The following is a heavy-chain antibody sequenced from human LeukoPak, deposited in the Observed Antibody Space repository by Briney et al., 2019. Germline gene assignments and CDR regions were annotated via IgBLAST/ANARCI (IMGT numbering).Heavy chain of an antibody. CDR3: ARDYYGDYYFDY. V-gene: IGHV3-21*01. CDR1: GFIFTSYS. Sequence: GGSLRLSCAASGFIFTSYSMNWVRQAPGKGLEWVSSISSSSSRIYYADSVKGRFTISRDNAKNSLYLQMNSLRAEDTAVYYCARDYYGDYYFDYWGQGTLVTVSS. CDR2: ISSSSSRI. D-gene: IGHD4-17*01. J-gene: IGHJ4*02.